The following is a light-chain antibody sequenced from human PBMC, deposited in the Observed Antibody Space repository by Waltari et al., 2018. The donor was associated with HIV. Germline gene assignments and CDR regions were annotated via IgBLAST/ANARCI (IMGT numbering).Light chain of an antibody. CDR1: SRAVGRYDY. CDR3: CSYAGGYTLV. J-gene: IGLJ2*01. V-gene: IGLV2-11*01. CDR2: DVT. Sequence: QSTLTQPRSVSGSPGQSVTISCPGTSRAVGRYDYVSWYQQHPGKAPKLIIYDVTTRPAGVPDRFSGSKSGNTASLTISGLQAGDESDFYCCSYAGGYTLVFGGGTKLTVL.